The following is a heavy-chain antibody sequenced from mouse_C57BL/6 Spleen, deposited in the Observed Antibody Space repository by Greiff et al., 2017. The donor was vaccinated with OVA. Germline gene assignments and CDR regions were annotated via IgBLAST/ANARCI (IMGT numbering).Heavy chain of an antibody. Sequence: QVHVKQSGPELVKPGASVKISCKASGYAFSSSWMNWVKQRPGKGLEWIGRIYPGDGDTNYNGKFKGKATLTADKSSSTAYMQLSSLTSEDSAVYFCARYYYGSSYVYFDYWGQGTTLTVSS. V-gene: IGHV1-82*01. J-gene: IGHJ2*01. CDR2: IYPGDGDT. D-gene: IGHD1-1*01. CDR1: GYAFSSSW. CDR3: ARYYYGSSYVYFDY.